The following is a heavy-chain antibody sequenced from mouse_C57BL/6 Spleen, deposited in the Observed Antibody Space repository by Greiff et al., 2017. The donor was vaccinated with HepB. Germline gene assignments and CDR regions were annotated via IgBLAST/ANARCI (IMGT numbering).Heavy chain of an antibody. CDR1: GYTFTDYY. CDR3: ARLPYDNWYFDV. J-gene: IGHJ1*03. D-gene: IGHD2-3*01. V-gene: IGHV1-76*01. Sequence: QVQLKQSGAELVRPGASVKLSCKASGYTFTDYYINWVKQRPGQGLEWIARIYPGSGNTYYNEKFKGKATLTAEKSSSTAYMQLSSLTSEDSAVYFCARLPYDNWYFDVWGTGTTVTVSS. CDR2: IYPGSGNT.